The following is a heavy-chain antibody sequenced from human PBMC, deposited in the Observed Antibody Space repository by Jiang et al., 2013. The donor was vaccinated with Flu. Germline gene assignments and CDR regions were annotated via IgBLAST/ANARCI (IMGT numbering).Heavy chain of an antibody. V-gene: IGHV5-10-1*03. D-gene: IGHD2-15*01. Sequence: QLVESGTEVKKPGESLSISCKGSGYTFTNYWISWLRQMPGKGLEWMGEIDPTDSYTNYSPSFQGHVTMSSDRSTTTAYLHWSGLKASDSAVYFCARHLRWPETFFDNWGQGTLVNVSS. CDR3: ARHLRWPETFFDN. CDR2: IDPTDSYT. J-gene: IGHJ4*02. CDR1: GYTFTNYW.